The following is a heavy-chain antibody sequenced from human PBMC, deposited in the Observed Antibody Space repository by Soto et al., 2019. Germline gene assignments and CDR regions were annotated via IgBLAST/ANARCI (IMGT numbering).Heavy chain of an antibody. V-gene: IGHV4-4*07. CDR1: VGAIGSHY. J-gene: IGHJ5*02. CDR3: ARGQRFSDWFDP. D-gene: IGHD3-3*01. CDR2: IYSSGST. Sequence: KTSETLSLTCTISVGAIGSHYWTWIRQPAGKGLEWIGRIYSSGSTQYNPSLQSRVTMSLDTSKNQFSLRLESVTAADTAVYYCARGQRFSDWFDPWGQGTLVTVSS.